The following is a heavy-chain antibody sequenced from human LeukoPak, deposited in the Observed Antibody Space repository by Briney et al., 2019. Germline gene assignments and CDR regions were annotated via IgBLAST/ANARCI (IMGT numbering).Heavy chain of an antibody. CDR3: ARPSYSSGMD. J-gene: IGHJ4*02. CDR2: IIPIFGIA. V-gene: IGHV1-69*04. Sequence: VASVKVSCKASGGTFSSYAISWVRQAPGQGLEWMGRIIPIFGIANYAQKFQGRVTITADKSTSTAYMELSSLRSEDTAVYYCARPSYSSGMDWGQGTLVTVSS. CDR1: GGTFSSYA. D-gene: IGHD6-19*01.